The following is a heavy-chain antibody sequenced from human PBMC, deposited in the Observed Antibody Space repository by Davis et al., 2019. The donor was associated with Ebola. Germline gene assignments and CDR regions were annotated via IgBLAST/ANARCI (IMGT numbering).Heavy chain of an antibody. J-gene: IGHJ5*02. V-gene: IGHV1-18*04. CDR1: GYTFTSYG. D-gene: IGHD3-22*01. CDR2: INPHNGNT. Sequence: ASVKVSCKASGYTFTSYGITWVRQAPGQGLEWMGWINPHNGNTNYAQNVQGRVTMTTDTSTSTAYMEVGSLRSDDTAVYYCARHYYDSSGYYLNWFDPWGQGTLVTVSS. CDR3: ARHYYDSSGYYLNWFDP.